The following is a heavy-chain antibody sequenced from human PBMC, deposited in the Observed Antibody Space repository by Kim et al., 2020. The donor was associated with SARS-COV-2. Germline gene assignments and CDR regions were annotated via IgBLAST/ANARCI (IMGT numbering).Heavy chain of an antibody. D-gene: IGHD6-13*01. CDR1: GGTFSSYA. CDR3: ARDGAAAGSTRFDY. CDR2: IIPIFGTA. V-gene: IGHV1-69*13. J-gene: IGHJ4*02. Sequence: SVKVSCKASGGTFSSYAISWVRQAPGQGLEWMGGIIPIFGTANYAQKFQGRVTITADESTSTAYMELSSLRSEDTAVYYCARDGAAAGSTRFDYWGQGTLVTVSS.